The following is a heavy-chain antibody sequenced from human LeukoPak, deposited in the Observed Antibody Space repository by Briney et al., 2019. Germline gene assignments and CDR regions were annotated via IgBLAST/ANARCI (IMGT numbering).Heavy chain of an antibody. V-gene: IGHV1-69*13. CDR1: GGTFSSYA. J-gene: IGHJ4*02. Sequence: GASVKVSCKASGGTFSSYAISWVRQAPGQGLEWMGGIIPIFGTANYAQKFQGRVTITADESTSTAYMELSSLRSEDTAVYYCALLDVDTAMVPLDYWGQGTLVTVSS. D-gene: IGHD5-18*01. CDR3: ALLDVDTAMVPLDY. CDR2: IIPIFGTA.